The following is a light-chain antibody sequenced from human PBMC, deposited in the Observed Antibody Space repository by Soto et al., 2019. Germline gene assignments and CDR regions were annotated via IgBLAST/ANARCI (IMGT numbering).Light chain of an antibody. CDR2: WAS. CDR1: QSIFYSSNNKNY. V-gene: IGKV4-1*01. CDR3: QQYYSTPWT. Sequence: DIMLTPSPHSLAVSLCERATINCKSSQSIFYSSNNKNYLTGYQQKPGQPPKLLIYWASTRESGVPDRFSGSGSGTDFTLTISSLQAEDVAVYYCQQYYSTPWTFGQGTKVDIK. J-gene: IGKJ1*01.